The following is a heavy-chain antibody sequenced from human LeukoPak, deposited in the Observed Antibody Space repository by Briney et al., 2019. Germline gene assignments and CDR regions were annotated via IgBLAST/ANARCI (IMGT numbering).Heavy chain of an antibody. D-gene: IGHD3-10*01. V-gene: IGHV4-30-4*08. CDR3: ARGFDHYYGSGSYFR. J-gene: IGHJ4*02. CDR2: IYYSGST. Sequence: SETLSLTCTVSGGSISSGDYYWSWIRQPPGKGLEWIGYIYYSGSTYYNPSLKSRVTISVDTSKNQFSLKLSSVTAADTAVYYCARGFDHYYGSGSYFRWGQGTLVTVSS. CDR1: GGSISSGDYY.